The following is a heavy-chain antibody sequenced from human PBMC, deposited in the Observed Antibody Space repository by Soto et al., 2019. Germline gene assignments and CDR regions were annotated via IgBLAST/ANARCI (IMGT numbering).Heavy chain of an antibody. CDR2: VNPIVGMS. J-gene: IGHJ4*02. CDR3: ATSYGSGSAHFDY. V-gene: IGHV1-69*02. Sequence: QVQLEQSGAEVKKPRSSVKDCCTASGGTFNRYTINWVRQAPGQRLEWVGRVNPIVGMSSSASKFQGRVTLTADKSTNKAYMDLTSLKSEDTAVYYCATSYGSGSAHFDYWGQGTLVTVSS. D-gene: IGHD3-10*01. CDR1: GGTFNRYT.